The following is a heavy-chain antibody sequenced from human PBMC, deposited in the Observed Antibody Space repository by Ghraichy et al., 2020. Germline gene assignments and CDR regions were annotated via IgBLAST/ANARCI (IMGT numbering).Heavy chain of an antibody. V-gene: IGHV3-21*01. D-gene: IGHD2-15*01. CDR3: ARAGYCSGGSCYYFDY. CDR1: GFTFSSYS. J-gene: IGHJ4*02. Sequence: GGSLRLSCAASGFTFSSYSMNWVRQAPGKGLEWVSSISSSSSYIYYADSVKGRFTISRDNAKNSLYLQMNSLRAEDTAVYYCARAGYCSGGSCYYFDYWGQGTLVTVSS. CDR2: ISSSSSYI.